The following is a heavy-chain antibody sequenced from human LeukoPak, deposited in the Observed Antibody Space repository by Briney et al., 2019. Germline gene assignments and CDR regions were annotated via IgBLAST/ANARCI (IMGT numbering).Heavy chain of an antibody. CDR1: GFTFSSYA. J-gene: IGHJ4*02. CDR2: ISGSGGST. Sequence: GGSLRLSCAASGFTFSSYAMSWVRRAPGKGLEWVSAISGSGGSTYYADSVKGRFTISRDNSKNTLYLRMNSLRAEDTAVYYCAKDVRRGYFDYWGQGTLVTVSS. CDR3: AKDVRRGYFDY. V-gene: IGHV3-23*01.